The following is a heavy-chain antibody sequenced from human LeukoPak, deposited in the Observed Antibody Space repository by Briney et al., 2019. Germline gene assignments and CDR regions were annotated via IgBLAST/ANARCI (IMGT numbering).Heavy chain of an antibody. Sequence: SEALSLTCTVSGYSISSGYYWGWIRQPPGKGLEWIGYIYYSGSTYYNPSLKSRVTISVDTSKNQFPLKLTSVTAADTAAYYCARRGNWGFFDYWGQGTLVTVSS. CDR2: IYYSGST. CDR1: GYSISSGYY. CDR3: ARRGNWGFFDY. V-gene: IGHV4-38-2*02. J-gene: IGHJ4*02. D-gene: IGHD7-27*01.